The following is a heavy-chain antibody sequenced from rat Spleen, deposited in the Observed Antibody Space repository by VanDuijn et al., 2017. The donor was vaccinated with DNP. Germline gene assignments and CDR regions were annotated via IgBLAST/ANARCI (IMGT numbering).Heavy chain of an antibody. CDR3: TTSGIIKGWFAY. D-gene: IGHD1-4*01. CDR1: GFTFSNYD. CDR2: ISYDGSST. J-gene: IGHJ3*01. V-gene: IGHV5S23*01. Sequence: EVQLVESGGGLVQPGRSLKLSCAASGFTFSNYDMAWVRQAPTKGLEWVASISYDGSSTYHRDSVKGRFTISRDNAKSTLYLQMDSLRSEDTATYYCTTSGIIKGWFAYWGQGTLVTVSS.